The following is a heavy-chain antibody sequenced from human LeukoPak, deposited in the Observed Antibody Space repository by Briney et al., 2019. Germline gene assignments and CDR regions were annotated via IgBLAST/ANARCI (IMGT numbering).Heavy chain of an antibody. CDR2: IYYSGST. D-gene: IGHD5-12*01. CDR3: ARGGADIGQGGYKHDY. V-gene: IGHV4-39*07. Sequence: PSETLSLTCTVSGGSVRSSSYYWGWIRQPPGKGLEWIGSIYYSGSTYYNPSLKSRVTISVDTSKNQFSLKLSSVTAADTAVYYCARGGADIGQGGYKHDYWGQGTLVTVSS. J-gene: IGHJ4*02. CDR1: GGSVRSSSYY.